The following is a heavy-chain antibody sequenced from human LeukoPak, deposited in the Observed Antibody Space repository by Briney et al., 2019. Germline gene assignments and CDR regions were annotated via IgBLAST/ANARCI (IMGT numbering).Heavy chain of an antibody. V-gene: IGHV4-34*01. CDR1: GGSFSGYY. J-gene: IGHJ5*02. D-gene: IGHD5-18*01. Sequence: SSETLSLTCAVYGGSFSGYYWSWIRQPPGKGLEWIGEINHSGSTNYNPSLKSRVTISVDTSKNQFSLKLSSVTAADTAVYYCARGSSRGGYSYGSKGYWFDPWGQGTLVTVSS. CDR2: INHSGST. CDR3: ARGSSRGGYSYGSKGYWFDP.